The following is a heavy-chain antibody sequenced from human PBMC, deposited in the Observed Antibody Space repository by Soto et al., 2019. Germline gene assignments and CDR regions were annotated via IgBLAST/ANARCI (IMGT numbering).Heavy chain of an antibody. V-gene: IGHV1-18*04. J-gene: IGHJ4*02. CDR1: GYTFISYG. D-gene: IGHD3-22*01. CDR3: ARAAGSSGYYYLDY. CDR2: ISAYNGNT. Sequence: QVQLVQSGAEVKKPGASVKVSCKASGYTFISYGISWVRQAPGQGLEWMGWISAYNGNTKFAQKLQGRVTMTTDTSTSTAYMELRSLSSDDTAVYYCARAAGSSGYYYLDYWGQGTLVTASS.